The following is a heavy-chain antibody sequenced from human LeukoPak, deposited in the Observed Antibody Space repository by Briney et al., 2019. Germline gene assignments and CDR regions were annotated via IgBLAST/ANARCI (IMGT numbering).Heavy chain of an antibody. CDR1: GFTVSSNY. CDR3: ARGYPAMVSAPDY. D-gene: IGHD5-18*01. V-gene: IGHV3-53*01. Sequence: GGSLRLSCAASGFTVSSNYMSWVRRAPGKGLEWVSVIYSGGSTYYADSVKGRFTISRDNSKNTLYLQMNSLRAEDTAVYYCARGYPAMVSAPDYWGQGTLVTVSS. CDR2: IYSGGST. J-gene: IGHJ4*02.